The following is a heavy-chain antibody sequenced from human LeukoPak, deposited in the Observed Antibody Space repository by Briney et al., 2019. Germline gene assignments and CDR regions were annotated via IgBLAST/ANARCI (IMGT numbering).Heavy chain of an antibody. V-gene: IGHV1-69*06. D-gene: IGHD2-2*01. CDR3: ARGPAVSPIVVPAAMRWPSYMDV. CDR1: GGTFSSYA. CDR2: IIPIFGTA. J-gene: IGHJ6*03. Sequence: GASVKLSCKASGGTFSSYAISWVRQAPGQGLEWMGGIIPIFGTANYAQKFQGRVTITADKSTSTAYMELSSLRSEDTAVYYCARGPAVSPIVVPAAMRWPSYMDVWGKGTTVTISS.